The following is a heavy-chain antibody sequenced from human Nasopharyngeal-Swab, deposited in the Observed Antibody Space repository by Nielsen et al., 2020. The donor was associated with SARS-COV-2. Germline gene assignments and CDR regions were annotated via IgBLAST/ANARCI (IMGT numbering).Heavy chain of an antibody. CDR1: GYTFTYRY. D-gene: IGHD2-15*01. CDR2: ITPFNGNT. J-gene: IGHJ4*02. Sequence: SVKVSCKASGYTFTYRYLHWVRQAPGQALEWMGWITPFNGNTNYAQKFQGRVTMTEDTSTDTAYMELSSLRSEDTAVYYCATISGGRDVYFDYWGQGTLVTVSS. CDR3: ATISGGRDVYFDY. V-gene: IGHV1-45*02.